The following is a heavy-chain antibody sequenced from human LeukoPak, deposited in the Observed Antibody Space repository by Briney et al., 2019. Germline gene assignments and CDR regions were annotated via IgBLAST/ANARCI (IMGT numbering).Heavy chain of an antibody. CDR3: ARTIAVAGYYYYGMDV. D-gene: IGHD6-19*01. J-gene: IGHJ6*02. Sequence: PGGSLRLSCAASGFTFSSYSINWVRQAPGKGLEWVSSISSSSSYIYYADSVKGRFTISRDNAKNSLYLQMNSLGAEDTAVYYCARTIAVAGYYYYGMDVWGQGTTVTVSS. CDR2: ISSSSSYI. V-gene: IGHV3-21*01. CDR1: GFTFSSYS.